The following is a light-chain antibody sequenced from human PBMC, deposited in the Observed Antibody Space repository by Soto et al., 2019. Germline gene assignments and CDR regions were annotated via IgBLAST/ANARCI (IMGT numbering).Light chain of an antibody. Sequence: DIQMTQSPSSLSASVGDRVTISCRASQIISTYLNWYQQKPGTAPRLLISCASSVKSGVPPRFSGSGSGRDFTLTISSLRPEDIATYFCQQSYTSPPWTFGQGTKVEVK. CDR3: QQSYTSPPWT. J-gene: IGKJ1*01. CDR2: CAS. V-gene: IGKV1-39*01. CDR1: QIISTY.